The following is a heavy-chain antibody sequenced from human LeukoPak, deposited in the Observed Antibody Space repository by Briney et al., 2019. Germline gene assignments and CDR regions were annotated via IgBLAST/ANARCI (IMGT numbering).Heavy chain of an antibody. CDR3: ARALGVAAPYYYYYMDV. CDR2: INPNSGGT. V-gene: IGHV1-2*02. CDR1: GYTFTGCY. Sequence: GASVKVSCKASGYTFTGCYMHWVRQAPGQGIEWMGLINPNSGGTNYAQKFQGRVTMTRDTSISTAYMELSRLRSDDTAVYYCARALGVAAPYYYYYMDVWGKGTTVTVSS. J-gene: IGHJ6*03. D-gene: IGHD6-13*01.